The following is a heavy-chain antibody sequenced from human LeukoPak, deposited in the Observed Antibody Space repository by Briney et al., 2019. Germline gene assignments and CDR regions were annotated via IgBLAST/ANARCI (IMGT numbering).Heavy chain of an antibody. Sequence: ETLSLTCTVSGGSISSSYWSWIRQPAGKGLEWIGRLYTNGSTNYNPSLKSRVTMSLDTSKNQFSLKLSSVTAADTAVYYCARGFRRNYMDVWGKGTTVTVSS. CDR2: LYTNGST. J-gene: IGHJ6*03. CDR1: GGSISSSY. V-gene: IGHV4-4*07. CDR3: ARGFRRNYMDV.